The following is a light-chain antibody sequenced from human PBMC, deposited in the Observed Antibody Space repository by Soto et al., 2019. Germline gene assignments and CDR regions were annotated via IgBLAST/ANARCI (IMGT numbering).Light chain of an antibody. V-gene: IGKV1-13*02. Sequence: QMNQSPSSLSAYVGGRVTITCRASQGISSFLAWYQQLPGKVPKLLIYDASSLESGVPSRFSGSGSGTEFTLTISSLQPDDFATYYCQQYNSYWTFGQGTKVDIK. CDR3: QQYNSYWT. CDR1: QGISSF. CDR2: DAS. J-gene: IGKJ1*01.